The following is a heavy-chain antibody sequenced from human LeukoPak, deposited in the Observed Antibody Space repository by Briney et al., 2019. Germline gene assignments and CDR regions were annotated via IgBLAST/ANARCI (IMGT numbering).Heavy chain of an antibody. Sequence: SETLSLTCTVSGGSISGYYWTWIRQPAGKGLEWIGRIYTSGSTNYNPSLKSRVTMSVDTSKNQFSLKLSSVTAADTAVYFCVRRTRWVGESIPYYGMDVWGRGTTVTVSS. V-gene: IGHV4-4*07. CDR3: VRRTRWVGESIPYYGMDV. CDR1: GGSISGYY. J-gene: IGHJ6*02. D-gene: IGHD3-10*01. CDR2: IYTSGST.